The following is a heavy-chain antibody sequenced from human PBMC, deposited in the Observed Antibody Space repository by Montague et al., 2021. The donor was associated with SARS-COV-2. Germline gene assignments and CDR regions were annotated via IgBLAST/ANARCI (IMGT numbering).Heavy chain of an antibody. V-gene: IGHV3-30*04. CDR2: ISYDGSNK. D-gene: IGHD3-10*01. J-gene: IGHJ4*02. CDR3: ARDDGSGSYYVSFDY. CDR1: GFTFSSHA. Sequence: SLSLSWSASGFTFSSHAMHWVRQAPGKGLEWVAIISYDGSNKYYADSVKGRFTISRDNSKNTLYLQMNSLRAEDTAVYYCARDDGSGSYYVSFDYWGQGTLVTVSS.